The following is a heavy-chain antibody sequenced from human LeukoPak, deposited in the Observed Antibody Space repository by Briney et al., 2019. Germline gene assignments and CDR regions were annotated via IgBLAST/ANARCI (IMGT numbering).Heavy chain of an antibody. J-gene: IGHJ6*03. CDR1: GGSISSSNYY. D-gene: IGHD5-18*01. V-gene: IGHV4-61*02. Sequence: SETLSLTCSVSGGSISSSNYYWSWIRQPAGKGLEWIGRIYTSESTSYNPSLKSRVTISVDTSRNQFSLKLSSVTAADTAVYYCARDRYIFAGPDAYYYMDVWGKGTTVTISS. CDR3: ARDRYIFAGPDAYYYMDV. CDR2: IYTSEST.